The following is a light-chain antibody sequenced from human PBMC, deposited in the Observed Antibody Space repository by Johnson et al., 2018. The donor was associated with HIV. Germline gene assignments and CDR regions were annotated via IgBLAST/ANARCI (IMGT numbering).Light chain of an antibody. CDR3: GTWDRSLSAHYV. Sequence: SVLTPPPSVSAAPGQKVTISCSGSTSNIGNNYVSWYQQLPGTAPKLLIYENNKRPSGLPDRLSGSKSGPSAPLCLTGLQAGDEADYYCGTWDRSLSAHYVFGTGTKVTVL. V-gene: IGLV1-51*02. CDR1: TSNIGNNY. CDR2: ENN. J-gene: IGLJ1*01.